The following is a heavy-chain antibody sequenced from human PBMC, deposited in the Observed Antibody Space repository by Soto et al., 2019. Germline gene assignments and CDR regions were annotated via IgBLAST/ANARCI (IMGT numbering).Heavy chain of an antibody. CDR1: GGTFSSHA. D-gene: IGHD6-6*01. V-gene: IGHV1-69*01. Sequence: QVHLVQSGAEVTKAGSSVKVSCKASGGTFSSHAFSWVRQAPGQGLEWVGGIIPIFETANYAQEFQGRVTXXAXEXTXXVXLELNNLRSDDTAIYFCAIGDRSSWIGNHWGPGTQVTVS. CDR3: AIGDRSSWIGNH. CDR2: IIPIFETA. J-gene: IGHJ4*02.